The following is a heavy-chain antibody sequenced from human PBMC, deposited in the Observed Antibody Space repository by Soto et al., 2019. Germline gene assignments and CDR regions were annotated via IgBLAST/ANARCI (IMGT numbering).Heavy chain of an antibody. J-gene: IGHJ4*02. D-gene: IGHD6-13*01. CDR2: ISWNSGSI. CDR3: AKGHSSSWYFNFDY. Sequence: EVQLVESGGGLVQPGRSLRLSCAASGFTFDDYAMHWVRQAPGKGLEWVSGISWNSGSIGYADSVKGGFTISRDNAKNSLYLQMNSLRAEDTALYYCAKGHSSSWYFNFDYWGQGTLVTVSS. V-gene: IGHV3-9*01. CDR1: GFTFDDYA.